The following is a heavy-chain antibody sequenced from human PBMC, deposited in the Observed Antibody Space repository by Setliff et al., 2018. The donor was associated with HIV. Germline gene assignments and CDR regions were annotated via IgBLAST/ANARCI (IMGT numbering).Heavy chain of an antibody. D-gene: IGHD3-22*01. J-gene: IGHJ4*02. Sequence: PSETLSLTCTVSGGSISSSNYYWGWIRQPPGKGLELIGSIYYIGMTSYNPSLESRVTISVDTSNNQFSLRLRSVTAADTAVYFCARGRRRLNYYDSSGYYPGLFYWGQGTLVTVSS. V-gene: IGHV4-39*01. CDR2: IYYIGMT. CDR1: GGSISSSNYY. CDR3: ARGRRRLNYYDSSGYYPGLFY.